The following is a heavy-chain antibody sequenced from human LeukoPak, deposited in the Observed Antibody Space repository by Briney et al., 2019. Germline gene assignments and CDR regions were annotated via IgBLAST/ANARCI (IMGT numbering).Heavy chain of an antibody. D-gene: IGHD3-9*01. V-gene: IGHV3-48*01. J-gene: IGHJ6*03. CDR2: ISSSSSTI. Sequence: PGGSLRLSCAASGFTLSSYSMNWVRQAPGKGLEWVSYISSSSSTIYYADSVKGRFTISRDNAKNSLYLQMNSLRAEDTAVYYCTRDMRVNYDILTGYYPPGYMDVWGKGTTVTVSS. CDR1: GFTLSSYS. CDR3: TRDMRVNYDILTGYYPPGYMDV.